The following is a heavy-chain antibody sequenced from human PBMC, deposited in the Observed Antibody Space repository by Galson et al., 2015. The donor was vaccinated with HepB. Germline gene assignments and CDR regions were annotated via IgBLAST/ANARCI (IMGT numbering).Heavy chain of an antibody. CDR2: ISGGGEVF. D-gene: IGHD2-2*01. V-gene: IGHV3-23*01. CDR1: GFPFSDCV. Sequence: SLRLSCAASGFPFSDCVMMWVRQAPGQGLESVAGISGGGEVFFYRDSVKGWFTVSRENSRNTLYLQMNSLRVEDTAIYYCGKIVEPRLLYYWYGLDVWGQGTTVIVSS. CDR3: GKIVEPRLLYYWYGLDV. J-gene: IGHJ6*02.